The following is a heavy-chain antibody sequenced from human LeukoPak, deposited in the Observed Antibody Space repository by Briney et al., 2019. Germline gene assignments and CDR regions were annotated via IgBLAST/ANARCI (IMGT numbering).Heavy chain of an antibody. V-gene: IGHV4-39*01. CDR2: IYYSGST. D-gene: IGHD2-21*02. CDR1: GDSISSSGDY. CDR3: ARHETDNWFDP. Sequence: SETLSLTCSVSGDSISSSGDYWGWIRQPPGKGLEWIGNIYYSGSTYYNPSLKSRVTIAVDTSKNQFSLKLSSLTAADTAVYYCARHETDNWFDPWGQGTLVTVSS. J-gene: IGHJ5*02.